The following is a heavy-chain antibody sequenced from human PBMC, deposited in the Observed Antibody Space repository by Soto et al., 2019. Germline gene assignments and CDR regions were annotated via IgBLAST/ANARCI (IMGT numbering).Heavy chain of an antibody. CDR1: GFTFDDYA. V-gene: IGHV3-9*01. D-gene: IGHD6-13*01. CDR2: ISWNSGSI. CDR3: AKDRIAVTAAGTNYFDY. Sequence: DVQLVESGGGLVQPGRSLRLSCAASGFTFDDYAMHWVRQAPGKGLEWVSGISWNSGSIGYADSVKGRFTISRDNAKNSLYLQMNSLRAEDTALYYCAKDRIAVTAAGTNYFDYWGQGTLVTVSS. J-gene: IGHJ4*02.